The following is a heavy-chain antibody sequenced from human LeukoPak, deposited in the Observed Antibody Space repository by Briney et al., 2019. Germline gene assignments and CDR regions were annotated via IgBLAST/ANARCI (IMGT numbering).Heavy chain of an antibody. CDR3: ARDGDDNSGYYFAGH. Sequence: GGSLRLSCAASGFTFDDYGLSWVRQAPGKGLEWISYISSSGSSIYYADSVRGRFTISRDNAKNSLYLQMNSLRAEDTAVYYCARDGDDNSGYYFAGHWGQGTLVTVSS. CDR1: GFTFDDYG. J-gene: IGHJ4*02. CDR2: ISSSGSSI. V-gene: IGHV3-11*01. D-gene: IGHD3-22*01.